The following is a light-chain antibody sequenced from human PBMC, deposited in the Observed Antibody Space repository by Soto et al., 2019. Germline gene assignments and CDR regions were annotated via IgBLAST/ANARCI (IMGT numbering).Light chain of an antibody. CDR2: HAS. CDR3: QQYNDWPPWT. CDR1: QNVYTN. Sequence: EIVMTQSPTTLSVSPGERATLSCRASQNVYTNLAWYQQKPGQAPKLLVYHASTRATGIQARFSGSRSGTEFTLTINSLQSEDFAVYYCQQYNDWPPWTFGQGTKVEI. J-gene: IGKJ1*01. V-gene: IGKV3-15*01.